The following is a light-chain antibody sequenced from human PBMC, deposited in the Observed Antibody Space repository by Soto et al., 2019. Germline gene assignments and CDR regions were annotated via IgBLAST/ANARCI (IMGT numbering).Light chain of an antibody. Sequence: QSALTQPASVSGSPGQSITISCTGTSSDVGGYNYVSWYQQHPGKAPKLMIYEVSNRPSGVSNRFSGSKSGNTASLTISGLQAEDEAEYYCSSYTSSSTLVFGGGTQLT. V-gene: IGLV2-14*01. CDR2: EVS. CDR1: SSDVGGYNY. J-gene: IGLJ2*01. CDR3: SSYTSSSTLV.